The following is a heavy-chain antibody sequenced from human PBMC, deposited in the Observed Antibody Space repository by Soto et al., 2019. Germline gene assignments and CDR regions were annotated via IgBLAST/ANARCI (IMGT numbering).Heavy chain of an antibody. D-gene: IGHD3-16*01. Sequence: QVQLVQSGAEVKKPGSSVKVSCKASGGTFSSYTISWVRQAPGQGLEWMGRIIPILGIANYAQKFQGRVTITADKSTSTADMELSSLRSEDTAVYYCARDERYGGSPNWGQGTTVTVSS. V-gene: IGHV1-69*08. J-gene: IGHJ6*02. CDR1: GGTFSSYT. CDR2: IIPILGIA. CDR3: ARDERYGGSPN.